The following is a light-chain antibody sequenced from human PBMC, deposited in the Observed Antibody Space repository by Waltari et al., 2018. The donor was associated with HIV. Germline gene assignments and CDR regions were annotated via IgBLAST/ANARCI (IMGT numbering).Light chain of an antibody. CDR1: SSNIGNNS. Sequence: QSVLTQPPSVSAAPGQKVTISCSGSSSNIGNNSVSWYQQQPGTAPKLLIYDNNKRPSGSPDRFSGSKSGTSATLGITGLQTGDEADYYCGTWDSSLSAGVFGGGTKLTVL. V-gene: IGLV1-51*01. CDR2: DNN. J-gene: IGLJ3*02. CDR3: GTWDSSLSAGV.